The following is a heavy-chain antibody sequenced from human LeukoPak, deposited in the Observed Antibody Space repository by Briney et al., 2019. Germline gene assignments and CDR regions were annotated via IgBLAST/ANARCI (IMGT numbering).Heavy chain of an antibody. Sequence: SETLSLTCAVYGGSFSGYYWSWIRQPPGKGLEWIGEINHSGSTNYNPSLKSRVTISVDTSKNQFSLKLSSVTAADTAVYYCARMIVVGGFDPWGQGTLVTVSS. D-gene: IGHD3-22*01. CDR3: ARMIVVGGFDP. CDR2: INHSGST. J-gene: IGHJ5*02. CDR1: GGSFSGYY. V-gene: IGHV4-34*01.